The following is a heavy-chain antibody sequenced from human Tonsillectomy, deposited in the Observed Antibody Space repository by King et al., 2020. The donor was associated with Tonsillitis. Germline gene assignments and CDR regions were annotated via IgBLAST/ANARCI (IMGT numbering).Heavy chain of an antibody. CDR1: GFTFSSYA. D-gene: IGHD2-21*02. J-gene: IGHJ4*02. V-gene: IGHV3-23*04. CDR2: ISGSGGTP. Sequence: VQLVESGGVLVQTGGSLRLSCAASGFTFSSYAMSWVRQAPGKGLEWVSAISGSGGTPYYADSVKGRFTISRDNSKNTRYLQMNSLRDEDTAVYFCAKDLVVVTAIPGNYFDYWGQGTLVTVSS. CDR3: AKDLVVVTAIPGNYFDY.